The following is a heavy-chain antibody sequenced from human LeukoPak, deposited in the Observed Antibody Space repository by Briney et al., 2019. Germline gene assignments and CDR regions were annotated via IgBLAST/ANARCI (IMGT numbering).Heavy chain of an antibody. D-gene: IGHD1-14*01. Sequence: PGGSLRLSCAASRFAFNKFAMSWVRQAPGKGLEWVSAISASGDSTYYGDSVKGRFTISRDNSRNTLYLQLNSLRAEDTALYYCVRRPVYKIGNYYYYSMDVWGQGTTVIVSS. CDR3: VRRPVYKIGNYYYYSMDV. CDR1: RFAFNKFA. J-gene: IGHJ6*02. CDR2: ISASGDST. V-gene: IGHV3-23*01.